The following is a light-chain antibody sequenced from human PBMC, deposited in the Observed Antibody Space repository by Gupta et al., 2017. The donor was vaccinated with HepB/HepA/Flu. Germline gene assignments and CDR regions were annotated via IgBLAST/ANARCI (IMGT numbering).Light chain of an antibody. CDR2: HAS. CDR1: QSINTY. CDR3: QQCDNWPPT. V-gene: IGKV3-11*01. J-gene: IGKJ5*01. Sequence: DIVLTQSPATLSFSLGEGATLSCKASQSINTYLDWYQQKPGKAPRLLIYHASNRATGIPARFSGSGSGTDFTLTISSLEPEDFAAYYCQQCDNWPPTFGQGTRLETK.